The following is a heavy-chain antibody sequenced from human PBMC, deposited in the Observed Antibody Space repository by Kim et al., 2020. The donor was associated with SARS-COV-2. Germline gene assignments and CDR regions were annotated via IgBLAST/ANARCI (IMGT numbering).Heavy chain of an antibody. D-gene: IGHD3-22*01. CDR3: AKIPEWGPRSGSPPYY. V-gene: IGHV3-23*01. J-gene: IGHJ4*02. Sequence: SVKGRFTISRDNSKNTLYLQMNSLRAEDTAVYYCAKIPEWGPRSGSPPYYWGQGTLVTVSS.